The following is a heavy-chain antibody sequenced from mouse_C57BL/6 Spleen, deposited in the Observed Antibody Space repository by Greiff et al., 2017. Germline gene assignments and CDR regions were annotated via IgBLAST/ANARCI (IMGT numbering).Heavy chain of an antibody. D-gene: IGHD4-1*01. CDR3: ARRGLGLDFDY. CDR1: GFTFSSYG. Sequence: EVKLVESGGDLVKPGGSLKLSCAASGFTFSSYGMSWVRQTPDKRLEWVATISSGGSYTYYPDSVKGRFTISRDNAKNTLYLQRSSLKSEDTAMYYCARRGLGLDFDYWGQGTTLTVSS. J-gene: IGHJ2*01. V-gene: IGHV5-6*02. CDR2: ISSGGSYT.